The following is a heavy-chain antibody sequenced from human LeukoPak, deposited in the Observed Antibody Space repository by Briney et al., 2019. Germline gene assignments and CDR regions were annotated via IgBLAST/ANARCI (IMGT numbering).Heavy chain of an antibody. Sequence: SVKVSCKASGGTFSSYAISWVRQAPGQGLEWMGGIIPIFGTANYAQKFQGRVTITADESTSTAYMELSSLRSEDTAVYYCAKVGSGTTGIRYSSGWYVAFDYWGQGTLVTVSS. CDR2: IIPIFGTA. CDR3: AKVGSGTTGIRYSSGWYVAFDY. V-gene: IGHV1-69*01. D-gene: IGHD6-19*01. CDR1: GGTFSSYA. J-gene: IGHJ4*02.